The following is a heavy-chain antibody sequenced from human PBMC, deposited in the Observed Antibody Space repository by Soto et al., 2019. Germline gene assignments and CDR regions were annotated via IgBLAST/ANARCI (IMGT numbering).Heavy chain of an antibody. J-gene: IGHJ3*01. CDR2: ISGSGGST. D-gene: IGHD6-19*01. CDR1: AFTFSNYA. CDR3: VREDSAWDSRGSFDF. V-gene: IGHV3-23*01. Sequence: GGSLRLSCAASAFTFSNYAMNWVRQAPGKGLEWASVISGSGGSTSYADSVQGRFTISRDNSKNTLYLQMNSLRAEDTAIYYCVREDSAWDSRGSFDFWGRGTMVTVSS.